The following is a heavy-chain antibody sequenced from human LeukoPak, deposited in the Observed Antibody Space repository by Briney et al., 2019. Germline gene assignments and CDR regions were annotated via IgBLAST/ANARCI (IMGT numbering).Heavy chain of an antibody. D-gene: IGHD6-13*01. CDR2: ISYDGSNK. CDR3: ARDQAAAGTGYFDY. Sequence: GRSLRLSCAASGFTLSSYAMHWVRQAPGKGLEWVAVISYDGSNKYYADSVKGRFTISRDNSKNTLYLQMNSLRAEDTAVYYCARDQAAAGTGYFDYWGQGTLVTVSS. CDR1: GFTLSSYA. J-gene: IGHJ4*02. V-gene: IGHV3-30*04.